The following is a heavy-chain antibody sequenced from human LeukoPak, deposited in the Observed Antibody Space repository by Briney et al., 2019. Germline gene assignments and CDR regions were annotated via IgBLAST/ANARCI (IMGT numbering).Heavy chain of an antibody. CDR2: IYHSGST. V-gene: IGHV4-38-2*02. D-gene: IGHD1-26*01. J-gene: IGHJ6*03. CDR3: ARGSYDDYYYYMDV. CDR1: GYSISSGYY. Sequence: PSKTLSLTCTVSGYSISSGYYWGWIRQPPGKGLEWIGSIYHSGSTYYNPSLKSRVTISVDTSKNQFSLKLSSVTAADTAVYYCARGSYDDYYYYMDVWGKGTTVTISS.